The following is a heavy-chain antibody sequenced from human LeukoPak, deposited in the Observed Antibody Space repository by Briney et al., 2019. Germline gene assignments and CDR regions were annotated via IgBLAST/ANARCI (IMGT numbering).Heavy chain of an antibody. V-gene: IGHV3-21*01. CDR2: ISSSSSYI. Sequence: GGSLRLSCAASGFTFSSYSMNWVRQAPGKGLEWVSSISSSSSYIYYADSVKGRFTISRDNAKNSLYLQMNSLRAEDTAVYYCARDASSGWYVIDYWGQGTLVTVSS. CDR1: GFTFSSYS. CDR3: ARDASSGWYVIDY. J-gene: IGHJ4*02. D-gene: IGHD6-19*01.